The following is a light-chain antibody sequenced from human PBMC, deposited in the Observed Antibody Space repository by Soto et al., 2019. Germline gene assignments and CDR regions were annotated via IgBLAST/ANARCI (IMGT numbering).Light chain of an antibody. Sequence: EIVLTQSPGTLSLSPGERATLSCRASHSVSSSYLAWYQQKPGQAPRLLIYGASSRATGIPDRFSGSGSGTDFTLTISRLEPEDFAVYYCQQYGSSPLTFGGGTKVXIK. V-gene: IGKV3-20*01. CDR2: GAS. CDR3: QQYGSSPLT. J-gene: IGKJ4*01. CDR1: HSVSSSY.